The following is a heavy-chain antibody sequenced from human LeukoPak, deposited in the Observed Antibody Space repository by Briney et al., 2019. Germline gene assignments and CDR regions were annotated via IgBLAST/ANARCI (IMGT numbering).Heavy chain of an antibody. CDR3: ARVRNNYDSSGFSAAEY. CDR2: IWYDGTNK. V-gene: IGHV3-33*01. J-gene: IGHJ4*02. CDR1: GISFSSHG. Sequence: GRSLRLSCVVSGISFSSHGMHWVRQAPGKGLEWVAVIWYDGTNKDYADSVEGRFTISRDNSKNTLFLQMTSLRAEDTAVYYCARVRNNYDSSGFSAAEYWGQGTLVTVSS. D-gene: IGHD3-22*01.